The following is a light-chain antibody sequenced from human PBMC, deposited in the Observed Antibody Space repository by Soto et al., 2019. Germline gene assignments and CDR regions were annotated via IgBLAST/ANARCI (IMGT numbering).Light chain of an antibody. CDR3: QSYATGLSVLYV. V-gene: IGLV1-40*01. CDR2: GNN. CDR1: SSNIGAGYD. Sequence: QSVLTQPPSMSGAPGQRVTISCTGSSSNIGAGYDVHWYQQLPGTAPKLLIYGNNNRPSGVPVRFSGSKSGTSASLAVTGLQAEDEGDYCCQSYATGLSVLYVFGTGTKLTVL. J-gene: IGLJ1*01.